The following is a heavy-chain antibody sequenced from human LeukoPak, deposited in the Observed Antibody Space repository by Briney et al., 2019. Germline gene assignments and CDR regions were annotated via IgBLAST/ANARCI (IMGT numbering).Heavy chain of an antibody. D-gene: IGHD6-6*01. V-gene: IGHV4-59*12. Sequence: PSETLSLTCTVSGGSISSYYWSWIRQPPGKGLEWIGYIYYSGSTNYNPSLKSRVTISVDTSKNQFSLKLSSVTAADTAVYYCARGIAARPQRYYYYYGMDVWGQGTTVTVSS. CDR2: IYYSGST. CDR3: ARGIAARPQRYYYYYGMDV. CDR1: GGSISSYY. J-gene: IGHJ6*02.